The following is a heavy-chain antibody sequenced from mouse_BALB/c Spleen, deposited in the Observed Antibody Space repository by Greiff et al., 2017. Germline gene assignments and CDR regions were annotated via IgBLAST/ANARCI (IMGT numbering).Heavy chain of an antibody. J-gene: IGHJ2*01. CDR1: GYTFTSYW. Sequence: QVQLKQSGAELARPGASVKLSCKASGYTFTSYWMQWVKQRPGQGLEWIGAIYPGDGDTRYTQKFKGKATLTADKSSSTAYMQLSSLASEDSAVYYCARNRDYFDYWGQGTTLTVSS. CDR2: IYPGDGDT. V-gene: IGHV1-87*01. CDR3: ARNRDYFDY.